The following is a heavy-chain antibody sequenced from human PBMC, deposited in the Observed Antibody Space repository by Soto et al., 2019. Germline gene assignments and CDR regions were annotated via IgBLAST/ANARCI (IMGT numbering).Heavy chain of an antibody. CDR1: GFTFSSYA. CDR3: AKWMTRIAVAGRDYYYGMDV. J-gene: IGHJ6*02. CDR2: ISGSGGST. Sequence: EVQLLESGGGLVQPGGSLRLSCAASGFTFSSYAMSWVRQAPGKGLEWVSAISGSGGSTYYADSVKGRFTISRDNSKNTLYLQMNSLRAEDTAVYYCAKWMTRIAVAGRDYYYGMDVWGQGTTVTVSS. D-gene: IGHD6-19*01. V-gene: IGHV3-23*01.